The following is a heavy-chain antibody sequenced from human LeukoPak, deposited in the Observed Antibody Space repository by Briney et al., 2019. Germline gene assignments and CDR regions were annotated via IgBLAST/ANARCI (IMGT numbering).Heavy chain of an antibody. CDR3: ARDQALGYYYDSSGYSNWFDP. CDR1: GGTFSSYA. V-gene: IGHV1-18*01. D-gene: IGHD3-22*01. CDR2: ISAYNGNT. Sequence: ASVKVPCKASGGTFSSYAISWVRQAPGQGLEWMGWISAYNGNTNYAQKLQGRVTMTTDTSTSTAYMELRSLRSDDTAVYYCARDQALGYYYDSSGYSNWFDPWGQGTLVTVSS. J-gene: IGHJ5*02.